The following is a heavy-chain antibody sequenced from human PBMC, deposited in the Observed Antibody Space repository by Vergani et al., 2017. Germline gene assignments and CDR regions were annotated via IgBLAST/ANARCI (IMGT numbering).Heavy chain of an antibody. CDR3: ARDHXGYCSGGSCYSGINWFDP. J-gene: IGHJ5*02. V-gene: IGHV6-1*01. Sequence: QVQLQQSGPGLVKPSQTLSLTCAISGDSVSSNSAAWNWIRQSPSRGLEWLGRTYYRSKWYNDYAVSVKSRITINPDTSKNQFSLQLNSVTPEDTAVYYCARDHXGYCSGGSCYSGINWFDPWGQGTLVTVSS. CDR1: GDSVSSNSAA. CDR2: TYYRSKWYN. D-gene: IGHD2-15*01.